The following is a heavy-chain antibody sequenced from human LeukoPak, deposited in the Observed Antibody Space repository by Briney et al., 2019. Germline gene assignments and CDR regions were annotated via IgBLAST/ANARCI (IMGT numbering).Heavy chain of an antibody. CDR2: INTNTGNP. D-gene: IGHD3-3*01. J-gene: IGHJ4*02. CDR3: ARGGITIFGVVIY. V-gene: IGHV7-4-1*02. Sequence: ASVKVSCKASGYTFTSYDINWVRQATGQGLEWMGWINTNTGNPTYAQGFTGRFVFSLDTSVSTAYLQISSLKAEDTAVYYCARGGITIFGVVIYWGQGTLVTVSS. CDR1: GYTFTSYD.